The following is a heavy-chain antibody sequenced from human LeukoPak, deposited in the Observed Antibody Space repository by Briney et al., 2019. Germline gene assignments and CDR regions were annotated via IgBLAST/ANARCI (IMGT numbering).Heavy chain of an antibody. D-gene: IGHD1-1*01. CDR2: IYYDGSNI. Sequence: GGSRESSVPGLKLPLLPLAFTGFGQAPGKGREWVAFIYYDGSNIYYADYVKGRFTISRDISKNTLCLQMDSLRAEDTAIYYCARDWKTNSFDYWGQGTLVTVSS. J-gene: IGHJ4*02. CDR1: KLPLLPLA. CDR3: ARDWKTNSFDY. V-gene: IGHV3-33*01.